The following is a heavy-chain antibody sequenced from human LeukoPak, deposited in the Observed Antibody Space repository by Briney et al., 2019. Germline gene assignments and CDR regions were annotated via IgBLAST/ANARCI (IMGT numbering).Heavy chain of an antibody. J-gene: IGHJ4*02. D-gene: IGHD5-12*01. CDR2: ISSNGGST. CDR1: GFTFSSYA. V-gene: IGHV3-64*01. CDR3: ARDRGWLRFDN. Sequence: GGSLRLSCAASGFTFSSYAMHWVRQAPGKGLEYVSAISSNGGSTYYANSMKGRFTISRDNSKNTLYLQMGSLRAEDMAVYYCARDRGWLRFDNWGQGTLVTVSS.